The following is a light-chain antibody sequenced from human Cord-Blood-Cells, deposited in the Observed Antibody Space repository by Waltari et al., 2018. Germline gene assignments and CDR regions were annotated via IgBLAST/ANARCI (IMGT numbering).Light chain of an antibody. CDR3: QSADSSGTYPVV. CDR2: KDS. CDR1: ALPKQY. V-gene: IGLV3-25*02. J-gene: IGLJ2*01. Sequence: SYELTQPPSVSVSPGQTARITCSGDALPKQYAYWYQQKPGQAPVLVIYKDSERPSGIPGRFSCASSGTTVTLTISGVQAEDEADYYCQSADSSGTYPVVFGGGTKLTVL.